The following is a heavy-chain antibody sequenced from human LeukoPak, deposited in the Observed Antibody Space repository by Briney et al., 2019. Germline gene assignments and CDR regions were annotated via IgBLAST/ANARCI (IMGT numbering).Heavy chain of an antibody. CDR1: GGTFSSYA. D-gene: IGHD3-22*01. CDR3: ARGPGYYDSSGYYYEY. CDR2: IIPILGIA. V-gene: IGHV1-69*04. J-gene: IGHJ4*02. Sequence: ASVKVSCKASGGTFSSYAISWVRQAPGQGLEWMGRIIPILGIANYAQKFQGRVTITADKSTSTAYMELSSLRSEDTAVYYCARGPGYYDSSGYYYEYWGQGTLVTVSS.